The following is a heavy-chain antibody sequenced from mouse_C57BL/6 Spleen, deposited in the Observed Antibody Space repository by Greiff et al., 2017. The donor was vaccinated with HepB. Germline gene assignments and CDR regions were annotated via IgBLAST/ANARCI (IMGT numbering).Heavy chain of an antibody. CDR1: GYTFTSYG. D-gene: IGHD4-1*01. CDR3: ARYRELGRGYYFDY. V-gene: IGHV1-81*01. CDR2: IYPRSGNT. Sequence: QVHVKQSGAELARPGASVKLSCKASGYTFTSYGISWVKQRTGQGLEWIGEIYPRSGNTYYNEKFKGKATLTADKSSSTAYMELRSLTSEDSAVYFCARYRELGRGYYFDYWGQGTTLTVSS. J-gene: IGHJ2*01.